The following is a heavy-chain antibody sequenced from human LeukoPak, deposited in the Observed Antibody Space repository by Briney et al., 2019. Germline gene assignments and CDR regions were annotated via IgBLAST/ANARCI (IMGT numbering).Heavy chain of an antibody. CDR3: ARDGGFYYTASPNSWFDP. CDR2: ISNRGSP. J-gene: IGHJ5*02. Sequence: PSETLSLTCIVSGFSISSDDCWGWIRQPPGKGLEWIGSISNRGSPYYNPSLKSRVTMSVDMPNNQFSLRLSSVTAADTAVYYCARDGGFYYTASPNSWFDPWGQGTLVTVSS. D-gene: IGHD2-15*01. V-gene: IGHV4-38-2*02. CDR1: GFSISSDDC.